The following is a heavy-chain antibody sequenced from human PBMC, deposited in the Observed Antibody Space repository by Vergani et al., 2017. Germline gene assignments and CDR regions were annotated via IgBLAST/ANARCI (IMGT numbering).Heavy chain of an antibody. D-gene: IGHD6-13*01. Sequence: QVQLQESGPGLVKPSETLSLTCTVSGGSVSSGSYYWSWIRQPAGKGLEWIGYISYSGSTNYNPSLKSRVTISVDTSKNQFSLKLSSVTAADTAVYYCARDKGAAAGTWFDPWGQGTLVTVSS. J-gene: IGHJ5*02. V-gene: IGHV4-61*10. CDR2: ISYSGST. CDR1: GGSVSSGSYY. CDR3: ARDKGAAAGTWFDP.